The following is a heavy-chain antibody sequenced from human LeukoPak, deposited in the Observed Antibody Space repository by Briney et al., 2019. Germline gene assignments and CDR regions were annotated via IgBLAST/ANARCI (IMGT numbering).Heavy chain of an antibody. CDR2: ISGSGGST. Sequence: GGSLRLSCAASGFTFSSYAMSWVRQAPGKGLEWVSAISGSGGSTYYADSVKGRFTISRDNSKTTLYLQMNSLRAEDTAVYYFAKDHYDFWGGYYSHFDYWGQGTLVTVSS. V-gene: IGHV3-23*01. CDR1: GFTFSSYA. CDR3: AKDHYDFWGGYYSHFDY. D-gene: IGHD3-3*01. J-gene: IGHJ4*02.